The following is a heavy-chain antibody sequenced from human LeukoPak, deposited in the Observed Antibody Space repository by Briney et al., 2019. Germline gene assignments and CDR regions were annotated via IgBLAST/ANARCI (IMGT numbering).Heavy chain of an antibody. V-gene: IGHV1-18*01. J-gene: IGHJ4*02. Sequence: ASVKVSCKASGGTFTSYAISGVRQAPGQGLEWMGWISAYNGNTDYAQKLQGRVTMTTDTSTSTAYMELRSLRSDDTAVYYCARVTQTDYDFDYWGQGTLVTVSS. D-gene: IGHD4-17*01. CDR2: ISAYNGNT. CDR3: ARVTQTDYDFDY. CDR1: GGTFTSYA.